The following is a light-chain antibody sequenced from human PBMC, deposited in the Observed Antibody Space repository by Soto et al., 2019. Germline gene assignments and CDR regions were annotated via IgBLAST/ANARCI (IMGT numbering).Light chain of an antibody. CDR3: STWDDSLNGGV. CDR1: SSNIGSNT. J-gene: IGLJ3*02. CDR2: SVN. Sequence: QSVLTQPPSASGTPGQRVTISCSGSSSNIGSNTVNWYQHLPGTAPKLLIYSVNQRPSGVPDRFSGSKSGTSASLAISGLQSEYEADYYCSTWDDSLNGGVFGGGTKLTVL. V-gene: IGLV1-44*01.